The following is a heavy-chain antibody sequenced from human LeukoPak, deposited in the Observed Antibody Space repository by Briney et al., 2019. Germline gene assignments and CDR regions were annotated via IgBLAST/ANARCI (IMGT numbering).Heavy chain of an antibody. CDR1: GGSISSDLYY. V-gene: IGHV4-61*02. CDR3: ARGELKSVWLDP. J-gene: IGHJ5*02. Sequence: PSQTLSLTRTVSGGSISSDLYYWNWLRQPAGKGLEWIGRFYNSGRPNFNPSLKSRVTISADTSKNQFSLKLRSVTAADTAVYYCARGELKSVWLDPWGPGNLVIVST. D-gene: IGHD1-26*01. CDR2: FYNSGRP.